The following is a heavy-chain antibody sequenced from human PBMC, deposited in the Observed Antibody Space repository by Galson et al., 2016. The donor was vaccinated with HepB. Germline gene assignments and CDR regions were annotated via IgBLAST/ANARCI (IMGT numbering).Heavy chain of an antibody. D-gene: IGHD6-19*01. V-gene: IGHV3-7*01. CDR1: GFTFNNYW. CDR2: INQDGSKI. CDR3: ARDDSHYSSAWYDAFYI. J-gene: IGHJ3*02. Sequence: SLRLSCAASGFTFNNYWMTWVRQAPGRGLEWVANINQDGSKINYMDSVKGRFTISRDNAKNSLCLQMSSLRAEATAVYYCARDDSHYSSAWYDAFYIWGQGTMVTVSS.